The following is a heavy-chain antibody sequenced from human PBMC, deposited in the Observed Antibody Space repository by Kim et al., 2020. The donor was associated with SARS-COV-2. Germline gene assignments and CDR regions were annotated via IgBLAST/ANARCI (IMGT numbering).Heavy chain of an antibody. CDR2: IYYSGST. CDR1: GGSISSSSYY. J-gene: IGHJ3*02. Sequence: SETLSLTCTVSGGSISSSSYYWGWIRQPPGKGLEWIGSIYYSGSTYYNPSLKSRVTISVDTSKNQFSLKLSSVTAADTAVYYCARRSTGMDAFDIWGQGTMVTVSS. CDR3: ARRSTGMDAFDI. D-gene: IGHD2-2*01. V-gene: IGHV4-39*01.